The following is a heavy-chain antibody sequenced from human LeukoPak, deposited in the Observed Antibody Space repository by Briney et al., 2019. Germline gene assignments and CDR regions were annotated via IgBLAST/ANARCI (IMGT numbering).Heavy chain of an antibody. CDR1: GYTFTSYY. Sequence: AASVKVSCKASGYTFTSYYMHWVRQAPGQGLEWMGIINPSGGSTSYAQKFQGRVTMTRDTSTSTAYMELRSLRSDDTAVYYCARGGSGSVSAFDIWGQGTMVTVSS. J-gene: IGHJ3*02. V-gene: IGHV1-46*01. CDR3: ARGGSGSVSAFDI. CDR2: INPSGGST. D-gene: IGHD3-10*01.